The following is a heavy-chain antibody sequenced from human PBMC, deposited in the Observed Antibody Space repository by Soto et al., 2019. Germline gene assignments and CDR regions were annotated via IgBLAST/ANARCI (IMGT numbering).Heavy chain of an antibody. CDR2: INPNSGGT. J-gene: IGHJ5*02. Sequence: ASVKVSCKASGYTFTGYYMHWVRQAPGQGLEWMGWINPNSGGTNYAQKFQGRVTMTRDTSISTAYMELSRLRSDDTAVYCCARDGGDSTMFGVVYNWCDPWGQGTLVTVSS. D-gene: IGHD3-3*01. V-gene: IGHV1-2*02. CDR3: ARDGGDSTMFGVVYNWCDP. CDR1: GYTFTGYY.